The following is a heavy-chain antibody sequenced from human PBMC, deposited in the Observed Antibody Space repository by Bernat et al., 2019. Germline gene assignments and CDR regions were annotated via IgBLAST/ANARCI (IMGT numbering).Heavy chain of an antibody. Sequence: QVQLVQSGAEVKKPGASVKVSCKASGYTFTSYDINWVRQATGQGLEWMGWMNPNSSNTGYAQKFQGRVTMTRNTSISTAYMELSSLRSEDTAVYYYARDESSVVVPAARGWFDPWGQGTLVTVSS. D-gene: IGHD2-2*01. CDR2: MNPNSSNT. V-gene: IGHV1-8*01. CDR3: ARDESSVVVPAARGWFDP. J-gene: IGHJ5*02. CDR1: GYTFTSYD.